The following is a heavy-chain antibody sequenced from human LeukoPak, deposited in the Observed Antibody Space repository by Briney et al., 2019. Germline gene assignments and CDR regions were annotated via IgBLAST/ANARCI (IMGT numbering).Heavy chain of an antibody. CDR3: ARGRVATTRNNWFDP. V-gene: IGHV4-59*01. CDR2: IYYSGST. J-gene: IGHJ5*02. CDR1: GGSISSYY. Sequence: SETLSLTCTVSGGSISSYYWSWIRQPPGKGLEWIGYIYYSGSTNYNPSLKSRVTISVDTSKNQFSLQLSSVTAADTAVYYCARGRVATTRNNWFDPWGQGTLVTVSS. D-gene: IGHD5-12*01.